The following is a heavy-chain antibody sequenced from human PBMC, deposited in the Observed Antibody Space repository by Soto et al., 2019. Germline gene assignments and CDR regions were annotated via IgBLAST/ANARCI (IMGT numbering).Heavy chain of an antibody. Sequence: SETLSLTCSVSCGSISGSYWSWIRQSPGKGLEWLGYVYYTGSTNYSPSLRSRVSISVDTFKNEFSLRLSSVTAADTAVYFCARSVAVPGAHIDYWGQGTQVTVSS. CDR1: CGSISGSY. CDR3: ARSVAVPGAHIDY. J-gene: IGHJ4*02. V-gene: IGHV4-59*01. D-gene: IGHD6-19*01. CDR2: VYYTGST.